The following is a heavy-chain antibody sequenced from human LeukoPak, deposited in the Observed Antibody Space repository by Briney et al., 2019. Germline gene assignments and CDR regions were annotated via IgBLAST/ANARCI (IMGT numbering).Heavy chain of an antibody. D-gene: IGHD1-1*01. Sequence: SETLSLTCTVSGGSISSSSYYWGWIRQPPGKGLVWIGSIYYSGSTYYNPSLKSRVTISVDTSKNQFSLKLSSVTAADTAVYYCARDGSAGPFYYYYMDVWGKGTTVTVSS. CDR2: IYYSGST. V-gene: IGHV4-39*07. CDR3: ARDGSAGPFYYYYMDV. CDR1: GGSISSSSYY. J-gene: IGHJ6*03.